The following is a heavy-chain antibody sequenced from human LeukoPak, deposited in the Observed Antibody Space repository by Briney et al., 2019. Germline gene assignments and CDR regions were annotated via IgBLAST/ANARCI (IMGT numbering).Heavy chain of an antibody. V-gene: IGHV3-20*04. CDR1: GFNFDDYG. D-gene: IGHD3-22*01. J-gene: IGHJ4*02. CDR3: ARAHNYDGRDYYYAFSDY. Sequence: GGSLRLSCAASGFNFDDYGMTWVRQAPGRGLEWVSGANWSGSSTNYADSVKGRFTISRDSATNSLYLQMNSLRAEDTALYYCARAHNYDGRDYYYAFSDYWGQGTLVTVSS. CDR2: ANWSGSST.